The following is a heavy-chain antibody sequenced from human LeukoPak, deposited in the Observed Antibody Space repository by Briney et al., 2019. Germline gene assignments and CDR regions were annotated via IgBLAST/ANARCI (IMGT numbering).Heavy chain of an antibody. J-gene: IGHJ6*02. D-gene: IGHD2-2*01. Sequence: GGSLRLSCAASGFTFSSYAMHWVRQAPGKGLEWVAVISYDGSNKYYADSVKGRFTISRDNSKNTLYLQMNSLRAVDTAVYYCARGHAVVVPAALMDVWGQGTTVTVSS. CDR1: GFTFSSYA. CDR2: ISYDGSNK. V-gene: IGHV3-30-3*01. CDR3: ARGHAVVVPAALMDV.